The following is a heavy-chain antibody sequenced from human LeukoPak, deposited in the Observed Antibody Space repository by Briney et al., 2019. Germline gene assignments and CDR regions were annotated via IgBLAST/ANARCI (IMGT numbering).Heavy chain of an antibody. D-gene: IGHD3-22*01. V-gene: IGHV3-11*04. CDR2: ISSSGSTI. CDR3: ARDRHYYDSSGGGVDY. CDR1: GFTFSDYY. J-gene: IGHJ4*02. Sequence: GGSLRLSCAASGFTFSDYYMSWTRQAPGKGLEWVSYISSSGSTIYYADSVKGRFTISRDNAKNSLYLQMNSLRAEDTAVYYCARDRHYYDSSGGGVDYWGQGTLVTVSS.